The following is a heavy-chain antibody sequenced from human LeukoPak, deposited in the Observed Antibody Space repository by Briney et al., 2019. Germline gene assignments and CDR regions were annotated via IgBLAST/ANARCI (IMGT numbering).Heavy chain of an antibody. V-gene: IGHV3-7*01. J-gene: IGHJ4*02. D-gene: IGHD2-8*02. CDR1: GFSFNSFE. CDR3: ARDLVVGAQGY. Sequence: GGSLRLSCAASGFSFNSFEMRWVRQAPGKGLEWVANIKQDGSEKNNVDSVKGRFTISRDNAKNSLYLQMNSLRAEDTAVYYCARDLVVGAQGYWGQGTLVTVSS. CDR2: IKQDGSEK.